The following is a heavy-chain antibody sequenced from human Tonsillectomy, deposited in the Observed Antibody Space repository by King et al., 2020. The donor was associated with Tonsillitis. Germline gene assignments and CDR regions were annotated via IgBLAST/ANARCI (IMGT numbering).Heavy chain of an antibody. V-gene: IGHV3-9*01. D-gene: IGHD1-1*01. CDR1: GFTFDHYD. CDR2: ISWNSGNI. Sequence: VQLVESGGGLVQPGRSLRLFCAASGFTFDHYDMHWVRQAPGKGLEWVSGISWNSGNIGYADSLKGRFTISRDNAKNSLFLQMYSLRAEDTALYYCANGVWGNSPSIWNDAVVNDFDYWGQGTLVTVSS. CDR3: ANGVWGNSPSIWNDAVVNDFDY. J-gene: IGHJ4*02.